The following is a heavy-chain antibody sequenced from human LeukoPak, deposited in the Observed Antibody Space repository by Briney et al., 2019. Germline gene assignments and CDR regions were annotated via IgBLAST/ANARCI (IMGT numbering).Heavy chain of an antibody. CDR3: ARGQYYYDSSGYYHYFDY. D-gene: IGHD3-22*01. Sequence: GASVKVSCKASGGTFSSYAISWARQAPGQGLEWMGGIIPIFGTANYAQKFQGRVTITADESTSTAYMELSSLRSEDTAVYYCARGQYYYDSSGYYHYFDYWGQGTLATVSS. J-gene: IGHJ4*02. V-gene: IGHV1-69*13. CDR2: IIPIFGTA. CDR1: GGTFSSYA.